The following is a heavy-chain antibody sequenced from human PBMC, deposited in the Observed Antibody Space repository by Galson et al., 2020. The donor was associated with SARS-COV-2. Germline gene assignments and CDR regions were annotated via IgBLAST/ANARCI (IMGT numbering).Heavy chain of an antibody. Sequence: GGSLRLSCAASGFIFSSYAMSWVRQAPGKGLEWVSTISGSGGNANYADFVKGRFTISRDNSKNTLHLQMNSLRAEDTAVYYCAKAKSGSSTTFDIWGQGTMVTVSS. CDR1: GFIFSSYA. CDR2: ISGSGGNA. V-gene: IGHV3-23*01. CDR3: AKAKSGSSTTFDI. J-gene: IGHJ3*02. D-gene: IGHD1-26*01.